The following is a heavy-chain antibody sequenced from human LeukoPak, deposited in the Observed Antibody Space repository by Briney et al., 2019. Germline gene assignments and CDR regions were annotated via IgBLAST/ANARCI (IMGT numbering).Heavy chain of an antibody. CDR3: AKYGYYENSGYYYY. Sequence: GGSLRLSCAASGFTFSSYSMNWVRQAPGKGLEWVSYISSSSSTIYSADSVKGRFTISRDNAKNSLYLQMNSLRVEDTAVYYCAKYGYYENSGYYYYWGQGTLVTVSS. V-gene: IGHV3-48*01. D-gene: IGHD3-22*01. CDR1: GFTFSSYS. J-gene: IGHJ4*02. CDR2: ISSSSSTI.